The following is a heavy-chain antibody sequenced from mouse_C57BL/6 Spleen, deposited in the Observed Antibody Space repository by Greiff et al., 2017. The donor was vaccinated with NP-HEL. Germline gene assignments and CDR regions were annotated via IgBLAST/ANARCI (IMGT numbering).Heavy chain of an antibody. D-gene: IGHD1-1*01. CDR1: GYTFTDYN. V-gene: IGHV1-18*01. CDR3: ARRVITTVRGWYFDV. J-gene: IGHJ1*03. Sequence: VQLQQSGPELVKPGASVKIPCKASGYTFTDYNMDWVKQSHGKSLEWIGDINPNNGGTIYNQKFKGKATLTVDKSSSTAYMELRSLTSEDTAVYYCARRVITTVRGWYFDVWGTGTTVTVSS. CDR2: INPNNGGT.